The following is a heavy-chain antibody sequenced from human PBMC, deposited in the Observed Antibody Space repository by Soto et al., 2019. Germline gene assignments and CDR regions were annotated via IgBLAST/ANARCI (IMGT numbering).Heavy chain of an antibody. CDR1: GDSVSSNSAT. J-gene: IGHJ6*02. CDR2: TYYRSKWCN. Sequence: PSQTLSLTCAISGDSVSSNSATWNWIRKSPSRGLEWLGRTYYRSKWCNEYAVSVKSRITINPDTSTNQFSLQLASVTPEDTAVSYCARDDSTRGLGVWGQGNTVTVSS. V-gene: IGHV6-1*01. D-gene: IGHD3-22*01. CDR3: ARDDSTRGLGV.